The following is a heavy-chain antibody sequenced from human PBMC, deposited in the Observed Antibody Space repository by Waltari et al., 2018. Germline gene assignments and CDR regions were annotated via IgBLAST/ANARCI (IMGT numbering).Heavy chain of an antibody. CDR3: ARGEYYDYVPLFDY. Sequence: QVQLVESGGGVVQPGRSLRLSCAASGFTFSSYAMHWVRQAPGKGLEWVAVISYDGSTKYSAGAVKGRFTISRDNAKNTLYLQMNSLRAEDTAVYYCARGEYYDYVPLFDYWGQGTLVTVSS. CDR1: GFTFSSYA. CDR2: ISYDGSTK. D-gene: IGHD3-16*01. V-gene: IGHV3-30*01. J-gene: IGHJ4*02.